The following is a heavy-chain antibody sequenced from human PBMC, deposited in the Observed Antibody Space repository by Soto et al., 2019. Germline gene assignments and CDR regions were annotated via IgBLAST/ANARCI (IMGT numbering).Heavy chain of an antibody. CDR1: GFTFSSYA. CDR3: AKDWYEDS. D-gene: IGHD6-13*01. J-gene: IGHJ4*02. Sequence: GGSLRLSCAASGFTFSSYAVSWVRQAPGKGLEWVSAISGSGGSTYYADSVKGRFTISRDNSMNTLYLQMNGLRVEDTAFYYCAKDWYEDSWGQGTLVTVSS. CDR2: ISGSGGST. V-gene: IGHV3-23*01.